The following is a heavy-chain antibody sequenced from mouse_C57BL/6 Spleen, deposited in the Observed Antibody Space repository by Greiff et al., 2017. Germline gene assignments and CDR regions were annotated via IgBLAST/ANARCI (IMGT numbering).Heavy chain of an antibody. CDR1: GYAFSSYW. CDR2: IYPGDGDT. CDR3: AGYYYGSSGFDY. V-gene: IGHV1-80*01. D-gene: IGHD1-1*01. Sequence: LQESGAELVKPGASVKISCKASGYAFSSYWMNWVKQRPGKGLEWIGQIYPGDGDTNYNGKFKGKATLTADKSSSTAYMQLSSLTSEDSAVYFCAGYYYGSSGFDYWGQGTTLTVSS. J-gene: IGHJ2*01.